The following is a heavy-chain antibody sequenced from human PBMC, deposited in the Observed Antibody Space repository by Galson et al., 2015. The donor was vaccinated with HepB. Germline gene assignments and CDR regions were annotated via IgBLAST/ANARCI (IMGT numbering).Heavy chain of an antibody. D-gene: IGHD2-15*01. CDR3: AKDHIRRVVVVAATDYFDY. Sequence: SCKASGGTFSSYAMSWVRQAPGKGLEWVSAISGSGGSTYYADSVKGRFTISRDNSKNTLYLQMNSLRAEDTAVYYCAKDHIRRVVVVAATDYFDYWGQGTLVTVSS. CDR2: ISGSGGST. J-gene: IGHJ4*02. V-gene: IGHV3-23*01. CDR1: GGTFSSYA.